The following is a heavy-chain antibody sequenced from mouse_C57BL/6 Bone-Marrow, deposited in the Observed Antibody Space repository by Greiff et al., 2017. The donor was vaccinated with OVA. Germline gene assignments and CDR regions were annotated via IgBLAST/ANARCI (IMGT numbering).Heavy chain of an antibody. V-gene: IGHV5-9*01. CDR1: GFTFSSYT. CDR2: ISGGGGNT. CDR3: ARRDGYYLFWYAMGY. J-gene: IGHJ4*01. Sequence: EVQLVESGGGLVKPGGSLKLSCAASGFTFSSYTMSWVRQTPEQRLEWVATISGGGGNTYYPDSVKGRFTISRDNANTTLYLQMSSLRSEDTALYYCARRDGYYLFWYAMGYWGQGPSVTVSS. D-gene: IGHD2-3*01.